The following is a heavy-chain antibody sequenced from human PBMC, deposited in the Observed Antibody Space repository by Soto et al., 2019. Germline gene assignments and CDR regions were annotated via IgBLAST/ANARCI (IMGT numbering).Heavy chain of an antibody. CDR3: ATDLGYSGYDWKSYYYYYYGMDV. CDR2: IIPIFGTA. J-gene: IGHJ6*02. V-gene: IGHV1-69*06. CDR1: GGTFSSYA. D-gene: IGHD5-12*01. Sequence: ASVKVSCKASGGTFSSYAISWVRQAPGQGLEWMGGIIPIFGTANYAQKFQGRVTMTEDTSTDTAYMELSSLRSEDTAVYYCATDLGYSGYDWKSYYYYYYGMDVWGQGTTVTVSS.